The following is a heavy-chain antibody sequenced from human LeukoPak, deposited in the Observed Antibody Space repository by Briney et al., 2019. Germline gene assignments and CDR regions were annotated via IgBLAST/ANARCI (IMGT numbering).Heavy chain of an antibody. V-gene: IGHV1-69*13. D-gene: IGHD5-18*01. CDR1: GGTFSSYA. CDR3: VIRGGYSYGSDY. J-gene: IGHJ4*02. Sequence: SVKVSCKASGGTFSSYAISWVRQAPGQGLEWMGGIIPIFGTANYAQKFQGRVTITADESTSTAYMELSSLRSEDTAVYCCVIRGGYSYGSDYWGQGTLVTVSS. CDR2: IIPIFGTA.